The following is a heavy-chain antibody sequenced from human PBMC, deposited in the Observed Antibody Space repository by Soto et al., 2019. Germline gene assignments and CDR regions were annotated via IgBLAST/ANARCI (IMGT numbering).Heavy chain of an antibody. CDR2: IWYDGTDQ. Sequence: QVQLVESGGGVVQPGRSLKLSCAASGLSFSTYGMHWVRQAPGKGLEWVALIWYDGTDQAYAEPVKGRFTISRDDSKNTLYLQMNNLRVDDTAVYYCVRDKGLGEYMNNCFDPWGQGTLVSVSS. CDR1: GLSFSTYG. J-gene: IGHJ5*02. CDR3: VRDKGLGEYMNNCFDP. D-gene: IGHD3-10*01. V-gene: IGHV3-33*01.